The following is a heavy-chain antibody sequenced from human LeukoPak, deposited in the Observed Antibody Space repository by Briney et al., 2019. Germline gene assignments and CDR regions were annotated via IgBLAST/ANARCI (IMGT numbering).Heavy chain of an antibody. CDR3: AREVYGSGSYFDAY. CDR1: GFTVSSNY. Sequence: GGSLRLSCAASGFTVSSNYMSWVRQAPGKGLEWVSVIYSGGSTYYADSVKGRFTISRDNSKNTLYLQMNSLRAEDTAVFYCAREVYGSGSYFDAYWGQGTLVTVSS. CDR2: IYSGGST. D-gene: IGHD3-10*01. J-gene: IGHJ4*02. V-gene: IGHV3-66*01.